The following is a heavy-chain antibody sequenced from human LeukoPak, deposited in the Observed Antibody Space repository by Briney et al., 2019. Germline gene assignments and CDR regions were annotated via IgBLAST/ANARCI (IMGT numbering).Heavy chain of an antibody. CDR3: ARDGVVRGVIIY. CDR1: GYTFNGYY. CDR2: IDPNSGGT. V-gene: IGHV1-2*02. D-gene: IGHD3-10*01. Sequence: ASVKVSCQTSGYTFNGYYMLWLRQAPGQALEWMGWIDPNSGGTNYAQKFQGRVTMTRDTSISTAHMELSRLTSDDTAVYYCARDGVVRGVIIYWGQGTLVTVSS. J-gene: IGHJ4*02.